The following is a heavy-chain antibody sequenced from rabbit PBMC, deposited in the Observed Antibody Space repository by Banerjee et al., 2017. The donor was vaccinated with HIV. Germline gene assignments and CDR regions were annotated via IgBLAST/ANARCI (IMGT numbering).Heavy chain of an antibody. J-gene: IGHJ5*01. CDR2: IDTGSSGST. Sequence: QEQLVESGGGLVQPEGSLTLTCTASGFSFSSSYWICWVRQAPGKGLEWIACIDTGSSGSTYYARWAKGRFTISKPSSTTVTLQMTSLTAADTATYFCARDLAGVMWLDLWGQGTLVTVS. CDR1: GFSFSSSYW. CDR3: ARDLAGVMWLDL. V-gene: IGHV1S45*01. D-gene: IGHD4-1*01.